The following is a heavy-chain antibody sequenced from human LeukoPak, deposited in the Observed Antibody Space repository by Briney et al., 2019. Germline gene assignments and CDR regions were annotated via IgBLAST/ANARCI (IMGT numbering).Heavy chain of an antibody. Sequence: SETLSLTCTVSGGSISSNYWSWIRQPPGKGLEWIGYISYSGGTNYNPSLKSRVTISVDSSKNQFSLNLSSVTAADTAVYYCARRACSGGSCPNDYWGQGTLVTVST. CDR3: ARRACSGGSCPNDY. CDR2: ISYSGGT. CDR1: GGSISSNY. V-gene: IGHV4-59*01. D-gene: IGHD2-15*01. J-gene: IGHJ4*02.